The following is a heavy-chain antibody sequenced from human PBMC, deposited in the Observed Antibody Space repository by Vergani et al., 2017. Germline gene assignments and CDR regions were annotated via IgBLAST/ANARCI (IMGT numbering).Heavy chain of an antibody. CDR2: INDNGYT. J-gene: IGHJ4*02. Sequence: QVHLQQWGTGLLKPSETLSLTCEVPGDSFSGPYWSWIRQPPGKGLEWIGEINDNGYTNYNPLFESRVIVSADTSKNQFSLKLMSVTAADTAMYFCARMGGYDEGDAFRIGYFDSWGPGSLVTVSS. CDR3: ARMGGYDEGDAFRIGYFDS. D-gene: IGHD3-22*01. V-gene: IGHV4-34*01. CDR1: GDSFSGPY.